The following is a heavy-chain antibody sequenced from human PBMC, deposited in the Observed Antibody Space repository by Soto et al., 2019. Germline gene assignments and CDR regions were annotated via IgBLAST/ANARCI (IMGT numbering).Heavy chain of an antibody. V-gene: IGHV3-15*01. Sequence: EVQLVESGGGLVKPGGSLRLSCAASGFTFRNAWMGWVHQAPGKGLEWVGRLKSKSDGGTSDYAAPVKGRFSISRDESKNTLYLQMNSLKTEDTAVYHCTTDGGVNVYPLFWAWGQGTLVTVSS. J-gene: IGHJ5*02. CDR1: GFTFRNAW. CDR2: LKSKSDGGTS. D-gene: IGHD2-8*02. CDR3: TTDGGVNVYPLFWA.